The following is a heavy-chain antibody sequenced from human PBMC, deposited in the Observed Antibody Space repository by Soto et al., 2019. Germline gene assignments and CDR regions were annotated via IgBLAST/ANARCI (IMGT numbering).Heavy chain of an antibody. D-gene: IGHD3-10*01. V-gene: IGHV1-3*01. Sequence: QVQLVQSGAEVKKPGASVKVSCKASGYTFTSYAMHWVRQAPGQRLEWMGWINAGNGNTKYSQKFQGRVTITRDTSASTAYMELSSLRSEDTAVYYCARVFGPRPSIHNNWFDPWGQGTLVTVSS. CDR1: GYTFTSYA. J-gene: IGHJ5*02. CDR3: ARVFGPRPSIHNNWFDP. CDR2: INAGNGNT.